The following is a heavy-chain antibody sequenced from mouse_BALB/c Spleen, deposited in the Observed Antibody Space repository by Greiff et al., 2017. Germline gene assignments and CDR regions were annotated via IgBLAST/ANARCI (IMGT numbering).Heavy chain of an antibody. D-gene: IGHD3-2*01. V-gene: IGHV14-3*02. CDR3: ARDSSGYVWFAD. CDR2: IDPANGNT. J-gene: IGHJ3*01. CDR1: GFNIKDTY. Sequence: VQLQQSGAELVKPGASVKLSCTASGFNIKDTYMHWVKQRPEQGLEWIGRIDPANGNTKYDPKFQGKATITADTSSNTAYLQLSSLTSEDTAVYYCARDSSGYVWFADWGQGTLVTVSA.